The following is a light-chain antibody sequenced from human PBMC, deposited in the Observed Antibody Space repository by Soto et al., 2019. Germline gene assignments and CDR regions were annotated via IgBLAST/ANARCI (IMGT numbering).Light chain of an antibody. CDR3: SSFTGSNNYIV. V-gene: IGLV2-8*01. Sequence: QSALTQPRSASGFPGQSVTICCTGPKSDIGGDNYVSWYHRQPGRAPKLIIYEVTERPSGVPGRFSGSKSGDTASLTVTGLQAEDEGEYYCSSFTGSNNYIVFGGGTQLTVL. J-gene: IGLJ3*02. CDR1: KSDIGGDNY. CDR2: EVT.